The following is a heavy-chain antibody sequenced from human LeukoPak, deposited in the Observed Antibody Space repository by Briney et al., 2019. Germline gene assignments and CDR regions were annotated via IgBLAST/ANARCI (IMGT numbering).Heavy chain of an antibody. V-gene: IGHV1-46*01. CDR1: GYTFTSYY. Sequence: ASVKVSCKASGYTFTSYYMHWVRQAPGQGLEWMGIINPSGGSTSYAQKFQGRVTMTRDTSTSTVYMELSSLRSEDTAVYYCARAFHCTNGVCSFDYWGQGTLVTVSS. CDR2: INPSGGST. CDR3: ARAFHCTNGVCSFDY. J-gene: IGHJ4*02. D-gene: IGHD2-8*01.